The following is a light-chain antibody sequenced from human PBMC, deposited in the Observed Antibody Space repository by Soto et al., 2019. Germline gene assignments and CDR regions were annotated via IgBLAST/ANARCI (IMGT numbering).Light chain of an antibody. CDR1: QSISSTY. J-gene: IGKJ3*01. V-gene: IGKV3-20*01. Sequence: EIVLTQSPGTLSLSAGERATLSCRASQSISSTYLAWYQQKPGQAPRLLIFGASYRATGIPDRFSGSGAGTDFTLTINRLEPEDFAVYYCQQYSSSPPEYTFCPGTKVDIK. CDR3: QQYSSSPPEYT. CDR2: GAS.